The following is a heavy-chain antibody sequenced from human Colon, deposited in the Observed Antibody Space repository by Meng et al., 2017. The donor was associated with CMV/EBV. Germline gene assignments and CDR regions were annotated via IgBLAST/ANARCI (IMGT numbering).Heavy chain of an antibody. CDR2: VTRDSMI. V-gene: IGHV3-11*01. CDR1: GFTISDRH. J-gene: IGHJ4*02. Sequence: GESLKISCEVSGFTISDRHMSWIRQAPGKGLDWIIYVTRDSMIYSADSVRGRFTISRDNAKNSMYLQLNSLRAEDTAVYYCARNGDTMDHWGQGTVVTVSS. CDR3: ARNGDTMDH. D-gene: IGHD3-10*01.